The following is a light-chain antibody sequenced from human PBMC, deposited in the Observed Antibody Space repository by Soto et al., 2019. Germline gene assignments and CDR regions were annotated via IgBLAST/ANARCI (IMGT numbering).Light chain of an antibody. Sequence: EIVLTQSPGTLSLSPGERATLSCRTSQSVSTNYIAWYQKTPGRAPRLLIYGASNRATGIPDRFSGSGSGTDFALTISSLDFGDSAMYYCQHYGGRWTFGQGTKVDIK. CDR1: QSVSTNY. CDR3: QHYGGRWT. V-gene: IGKV3-20*01. CDR2: GAS. J-gene: IGKJ1*01.